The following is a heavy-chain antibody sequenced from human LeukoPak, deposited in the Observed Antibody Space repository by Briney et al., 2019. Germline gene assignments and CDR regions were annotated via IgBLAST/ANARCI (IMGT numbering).Heavy chain of an antibody. CDR2: IIPIFGRA. Sequence: GASVKVSCKASGGTFISYAISWVRQAPGQGLEWMGGIIPIFGRANYAQKFQGRVAITADESTSTAYMEVSRLRAEDTAVYYCARTYHNWNDASYYYYMDVWGKGTTVTISS. J-gene: IGHJ6*03. V-gene: IGHV1-69*13. CDR3: ARTYHNWNDASYYYYMDV. CDR1: GGTFISYA. D-gene: IGHD1-1*01.